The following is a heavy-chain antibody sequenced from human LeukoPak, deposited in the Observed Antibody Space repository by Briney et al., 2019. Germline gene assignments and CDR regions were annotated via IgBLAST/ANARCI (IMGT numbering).Heavy chain of an antibody. Sequence: PGGSLRLSCAASGFTFDDYAMHWVRHAPGKGLEWVSGISWNSGSIGYADSVKGRFTISRDNAKNSLYLQMNSLRAEDTALYYCANFYSSGDYWGQGTLVTVSS. J-gene: IGHJ4*02. CDR1: GFTFDDYA. CDR3: ANFYSSGDY. D-gene: IGHD6-25*01. V-gene: IGHV3-9*01. CDR2: ISWNSGSI.